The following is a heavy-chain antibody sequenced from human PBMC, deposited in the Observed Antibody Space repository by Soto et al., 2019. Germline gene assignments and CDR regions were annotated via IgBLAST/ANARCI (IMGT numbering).Heavy chain of an antibody. CDR3: ARETHYYYDSSGYYSQAV. CDR2: ISSSSSYI. Sequence: WGALLLSCASSGFTFSIYSMTWVRQAPGKGLDWVSSISSSSSYIYYADSVNGRFTISIDNAKNSLYLQMNSLRAEDTAVYYCARETHYYYDSSGYYSQAVWGQGTTVTVSS. D-gene: IGHD3-22*01. J-gene: IGHJ6*01. V-gene: IGHV3-21*04. CDR1: GFTFSIYS.